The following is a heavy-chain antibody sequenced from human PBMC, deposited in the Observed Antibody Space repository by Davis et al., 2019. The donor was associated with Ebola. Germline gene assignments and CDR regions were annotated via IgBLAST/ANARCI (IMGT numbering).Heavy chain of an antibody. V-gene: IGHV4-39*01. CDR2: IYYSGST. Sequence: SETLSLTCAVSGGSISSSTYYWGWIRQPPGKGLEWIGSIYYSGSTYYNPSLKSRVTISVDTSKNQFSLQLNSVTPEDTAVYYCARMYDSTTIRRFDPWGQGTLVTVSS. J-gene: IGHJ5*02. D-gene: IGHD2-8*01. CDR1: GGSISSSTYY. CDR3: ARMYDSTTIRRFDP.